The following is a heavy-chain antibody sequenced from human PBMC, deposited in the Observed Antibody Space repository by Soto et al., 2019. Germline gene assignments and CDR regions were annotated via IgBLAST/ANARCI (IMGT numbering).Heavy chain of an antibody. J-gene: IGHJ6*02. CDR2: INPNSGGT. CDR3: ARDLIVVVPVAGYYYYYGMDV. Sequence: GASVKVSCKASGYTFTGYYMHWVRQAPGQGLEWMGWINPNSGGTNYAQKFQGRVTMTRDTSISTAYMELSRLRSDDTAVYYCARDLIVVVPVAGYYYYYGMDVWGQGTTVTVSS. V-gene: IGHV1-2*02. D-gene: IGHD2-2*01. CDR1: GYTFTGYY.